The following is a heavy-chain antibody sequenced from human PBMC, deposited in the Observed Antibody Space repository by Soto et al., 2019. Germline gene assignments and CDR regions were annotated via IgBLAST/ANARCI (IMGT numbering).Heavy chain of an antibody. D-gene: IGHD3-3*01. V-gene: IGHV3-7*05. J-gene: IGHJ3*02. CDR1: GFTFSSYW. CDR2: IKQDGSEQ. CDR3: ATLASGFGVAGDAFDI. Sequence: PGGSLRLSCAASGFTFSSYWMSWVRQAPGKGLEWVANIKQDGSEQYYVDSVKGRFTISRDNAKNSLYLQMNSLRAEDTAVYYCATLASGFGVAGDAFDIWGQGTMVTVSS.